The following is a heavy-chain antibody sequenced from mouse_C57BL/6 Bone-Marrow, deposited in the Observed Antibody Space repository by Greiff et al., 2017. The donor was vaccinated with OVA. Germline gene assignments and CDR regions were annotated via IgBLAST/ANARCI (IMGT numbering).Heavy chain of an antibody. J-gene: IGHJ3*01. D-gene: IGHD2-4*01. V-gene: IGHV1-26*01. Sequence: EVQLQQSGPELVKPGASVKISCKASGYTFTDYYMNWVKQSHGKSLEWIGDINPNNGGTSYNQKFKGKATLTVDKSSSTAYMELRSLTSEDSAVYYCARDDYDGPGFAYWGQGTLVTVSA. CDR2: INPNNGGT. CDR3: ARDDYDGPGFAY. CDR1: GYTFTDYY.